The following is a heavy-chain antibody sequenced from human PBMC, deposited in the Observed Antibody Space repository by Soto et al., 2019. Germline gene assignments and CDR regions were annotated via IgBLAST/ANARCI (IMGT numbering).Heavy chain of an antibody. V-gene: IGHV4-30-4*01. D-gene: IGHD3-22*01. CDR2: IHSSGSI. Sequence: SETLSLTCTVSGGSISSDDYYWSWIRQAPGRGLEWIGYIHSSGSIYYNPSLKSRATMSIDTAGNQFSLKVSSVTVADTAVYYCARDLDGLHDDTSGPFPRPGWGQGTLVTVSA. CDR1: GGSISSDDYY. CDR3: ARDLDGLHDDTSGPFPRPG. J-gene: IGHJ1*01.